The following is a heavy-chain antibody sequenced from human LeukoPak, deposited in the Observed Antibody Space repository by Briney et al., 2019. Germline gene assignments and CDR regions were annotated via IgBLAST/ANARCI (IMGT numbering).Heavy chain of an antibody. Sequence: GGSLRLSCAASGFTFSSYEMNWVRQAPGKGLEWVSYISSSGSTIYYADSVKGRFTISRDSAKNSLYLQMNSLRAEDTAVYYCARELYYYDSDYYYYGMDVWGQGTTVTVSS. J-gene: IGHJ6*02. CDR2: ISSSGSTI. CDR1: GFTFSSYE. V-gene: IGHV3-48*03. CDR3: ARELYYYDSDYYYYGMDV. D-gene: IGHD3-22*01.